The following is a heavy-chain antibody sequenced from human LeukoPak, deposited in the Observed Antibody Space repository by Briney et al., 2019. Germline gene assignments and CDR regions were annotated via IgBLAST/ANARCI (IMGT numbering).Heavy chain of an antibody. CDR2: FDPEDGET. CDR3: ATRRGWNDAFDI. CDR1: GYTLTELS. J-gene: IGHJ3*02. Sequence: ASVKVSCKVSGYTLTELSMHWVRQAPGKGLEWMGGFDPEDGETIYAQKFQGRVTMTEDASTDTAYMELSSLRSEDTAVYYCATRRGWNDAFDIWGQGTMVTVSS. D-gene: IGHD6-19*01. V-gene: IGHV1-24*01.